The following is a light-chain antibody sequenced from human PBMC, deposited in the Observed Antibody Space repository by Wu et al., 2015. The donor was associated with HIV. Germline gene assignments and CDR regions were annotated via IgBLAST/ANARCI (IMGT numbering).Light chain of an antibody. J-gene: IGKJ5*01. CDR3: QQYGSSPSIT. Sequence: EIVLTQSPATLSLSPGGRATLSCRASQSVSSSYLAWYQQKPGQAPRLLIYGASSRATGIPDRFSGSGSGTDFTLTISRLEPEDFAVYYCQQYGSSPSITFGQGTRLEIK. V-gene: IGKV3-20*01. CDR2: GAS. CDR1: QSVSSSY.